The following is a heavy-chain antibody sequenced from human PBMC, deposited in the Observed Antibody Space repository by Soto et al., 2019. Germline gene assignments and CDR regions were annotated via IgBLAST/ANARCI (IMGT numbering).Heavy chain of an antibody. CDR2: IYYSGST. D-gene: IGHD6-19*01. CDR3: ARVLIGSSGPDPYYYYYYGMDV. Sequence: SETLSLTCTVSGGSISSYYWSWIRQPPGKGLEWIGYIYYSGSTNYNPSLKSRVTISVDTSKNQFSLKLSSVTAADTAVYYCARVLIGSSGPDPYYYYYYGMDVWGQGTTVTVS. V-gene: IGHV4-59*01. J-gene: IGHJ6*02. CDR1: GGSISSYY.